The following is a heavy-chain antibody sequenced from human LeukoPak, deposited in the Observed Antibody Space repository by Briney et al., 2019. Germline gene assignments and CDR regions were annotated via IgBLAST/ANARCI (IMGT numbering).Heavy chain of an antibody. V-gene: IGHV3-30*02. CDR3: AKDGVVRGTYYYYYYMDV. CDR1: GFTFSSYG. Sequence: GGSLRLSCAASGFTFSSYGIHWVRQAPGKGLEWVAFIRYDGTNKYYADSVKGRFTISRDNSKNTLYLQMNSLRAEDTAVYYCAKDGVVRGTYYYYYYMDVWGKGTTVTVSS. CDR2: IRYDGTNK. J-gene: IGHJ6*03. D-gene: IGHD3-10*01.